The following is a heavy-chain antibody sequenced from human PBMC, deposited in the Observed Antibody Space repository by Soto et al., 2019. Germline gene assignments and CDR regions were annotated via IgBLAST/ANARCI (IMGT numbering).Heavy chain of an antibody. Sequence: EVQLVESGGGLVKPGGSLRLCCEVSGFTVGSAWMNWVRQAPGKGLVWVGRIKSKVDGGTTDYAEHVKSRFTISIDDSQNTLYLQMESLKTEDTAVSYCTSDPQRALTEEVARSWGQGTLVTVSS. CDR1: GFTVGSAW. D-gene: IGHD2-21*02. V-gene: IGHV3-15*07. J-gene: IGHJ5*02. CDR3: TSDPQRALTEEVARS. CDR2: IKSKVDGGTT.